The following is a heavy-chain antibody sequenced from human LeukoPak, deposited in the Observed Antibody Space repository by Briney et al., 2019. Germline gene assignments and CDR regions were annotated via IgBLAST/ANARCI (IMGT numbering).Heavy chain of an antibody. Sequence: PGGSLRLSCATSRFTFRSYGMHWVRQAPGKGLEWVAFIRYDGKSKDYAESVKGRFNISRDNSKNTLCLQMNSLKTEDTGVYYCAKDASSSWYKGDTLQDWGQGSLVIVSS. CDR3: AKDASSSWYKGDTLQD. J-gene: IGHJ1*01. CDR1: RFTFRSYG. V-gene: IGHV3-30*02. D-gene: IGHD6-13*01. CDR2: IRYDGKSK.